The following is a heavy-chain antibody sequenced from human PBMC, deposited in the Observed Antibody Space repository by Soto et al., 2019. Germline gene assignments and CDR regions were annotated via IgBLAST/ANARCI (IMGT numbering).Heavy chain of an antibody. Sequence: SETLSLTCTVSGGSISSGDYYWSWIRQPPGKGLELIWYIYYSGGTYYNPSLKSRFTISVDTSKNQFSLKLSSVTAADTAVYYCARTGMEWYTRSVTPLDYWGQGTLVTSPQ. CDR1: GGSISSGDYY. V-gene: IGHV4-30-4*01. D-gene: IGHD3-3*01. J-gene: IGHJ4*02. CDR3: ARTGMEWYTRSVTPLDY. CDR2: IYYSGGT.